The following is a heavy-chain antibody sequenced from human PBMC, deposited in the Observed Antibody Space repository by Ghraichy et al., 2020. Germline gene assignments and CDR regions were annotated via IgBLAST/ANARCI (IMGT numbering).Heavy chain of an antibody. J-gene: IGHJ6*02. CDR2: ISGSGGST. D-gene: IGHD1-14*01. CDR3: AKVVGKNYYYYAMDV. CDR1: GFTFSSYA. Sequence: GGSLRLSCAASGFTFSSYAMSWVRQAPGKGLEWVSAISGSGGSTYYADSVKGRFTISRDNSKNTLYLQMNSLRAEDTAVYYCAKVVGKNYYYYAMDVWSQGTTVTVSS. V-gene: IGHV3-23*01.